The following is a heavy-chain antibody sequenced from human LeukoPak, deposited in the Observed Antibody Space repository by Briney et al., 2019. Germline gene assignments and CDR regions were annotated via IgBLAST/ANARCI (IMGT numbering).Heavy chain of an antibody. CDR1: GFXFSSYS. Sequence: GGSLRLSCAASGFXFSSYSISWVRQAPGKGLEWVSFISYSGTYIDYADSVRGRFTISRDNAKNSMFLQMNSLRAEDTAVYYCARDWYGQADNWGQGTLVTVSS. CDR3: ARDWYGQADN. D-gene: IGHD1-14*01. CDR2: ISYSGTYI. V-gene: IGHV3-21*01. J-gene: IGHJ4*02.